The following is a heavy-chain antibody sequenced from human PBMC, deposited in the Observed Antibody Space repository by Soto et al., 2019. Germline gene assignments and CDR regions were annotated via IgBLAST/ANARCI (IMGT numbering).Heavy chain of an antibody. J-gene: IGHJ4*02. D-gene: IGHD6-13*01. V-gene: IGHV1-18*01. CDR3: AISPYSSSWYYFDY. Sequence: ASVKVSCKASGYTLASSGLNWVRQAPGQGLEWMGWISTYNGNTNYAQKFQGRVSMTTDTSTNTAYMELRSLRSDDTAMYYCAISPYSSSWYYFDYWGPGTLVTVSS. CDR2: ISTYNGNT. CDR1: GYTLASSG.